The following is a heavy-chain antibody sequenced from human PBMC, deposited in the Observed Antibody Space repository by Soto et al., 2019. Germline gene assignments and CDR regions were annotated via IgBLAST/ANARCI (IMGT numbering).Heavy chain of an antibody. CDR3: ARGHQYCHY. CDR2: ISSDGSST. V-gene: IGHV3-11*01. Sequence: QVPLVESGGGLVKPGGSLRLSCVVSAFTFSDYYVSWIRQAPEKGLECVSYISSDGSSTYYADSVKGRFTISRDNAKNSLYPQMDSLRADDTAVYYCARGHQYCHYWGQGTLVTVSS. J-gene: IGHJ1*01. CDR1: AFTFSDYY.